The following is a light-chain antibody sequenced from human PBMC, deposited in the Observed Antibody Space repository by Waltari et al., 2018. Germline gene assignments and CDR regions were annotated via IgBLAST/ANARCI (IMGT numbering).Light chain of an antibody. J-gene: IGKJ1*01. CDR1: QRVRGS. Sequence: EIVLTQSPGTLSLSPGDRATLSCRASQRVRGSLAWYQQKAGQAPRLLIYGASSRATGIPDRFSGGGSGTDFSLTISRLETEDFAVYYCQHYVRLPATFGQGTKVEI. CDR3: QHYVRLPAT. CDR2: GAS. V-gene: IGKV3-20*01.